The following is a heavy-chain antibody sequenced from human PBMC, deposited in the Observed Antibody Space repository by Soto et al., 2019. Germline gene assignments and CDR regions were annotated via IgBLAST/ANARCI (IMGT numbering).Heavy chain of an antibody. D-gene: IGHD2-15*01. CDR1: GFTFSSYA. J-gene: IGHJ5*02. CDR3: AKDLSGSWNPSYWFDP. Sequence: EVQLLESGGGLVQPGGSLRLSCAASGFTFSSYAMSWVRQAPGKGLEWVSAISGSGGSTYYADSVKGRFTISRDNSKNTLYLQMNILRAEDTAVYYCAKDLSGSWNPSYWFDPWGQGTLVTVSS. CDR2: ISGSGGST. V-gene: IGHV3-23*01.